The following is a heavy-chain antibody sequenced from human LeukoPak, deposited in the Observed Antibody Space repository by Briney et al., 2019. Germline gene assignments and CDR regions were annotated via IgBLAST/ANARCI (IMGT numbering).Heavy chain of an antibody. J-gene: IGHJ4*02. V-gene: IGHV4-59*08. CDR3: AGSRGASDY. CDR2: IYYSGST. D-gene: IGHD3-10*01. CDR1: GGSISSYY. Sequence: SETLSLTCTVSGGSISSYYWSWIRQPPGKGLEWIGYIYYSGSTNYNPSLKSRVTISVDTSKNQFSLKLSSVTAADTAVYYCAGSRGASDYWGQGTLVTVSS.